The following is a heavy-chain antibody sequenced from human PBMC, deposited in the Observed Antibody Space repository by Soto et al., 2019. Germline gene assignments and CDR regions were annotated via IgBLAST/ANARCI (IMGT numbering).Heavy chain of an antibody. J-gene: IGHJ4*02. D-gene: IGHD3-16*02. CDR2: ISGSGGST. CDR1: GFTFSSYA. Sequence: GGSLRLSCAASGFTFSSYAMSWVRQAPGKGLEWVSAISGSGGSTYYADSVKGRFTISRDNSKNTLYLQMNSLRAEDTAVYHCATSGGTVIDFDYWGQGTLVTVSS. CDR3: ATSGGTVIDFDY. V-gene: IGHV3-23*01.